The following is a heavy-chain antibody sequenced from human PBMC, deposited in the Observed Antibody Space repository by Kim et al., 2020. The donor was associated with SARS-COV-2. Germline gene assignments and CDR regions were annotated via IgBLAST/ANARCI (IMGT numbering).Heavy chain of an antibody. V-gene: IGHV1-2*02. Sequence: ASVKVSCKASGYTFTGYYMHWVRQAPGQGLEWMGWINPNSGGTNYAQKFQGRVTMTRDTSISTAYMELSRLRSDDTAVYYCARPNYYDSTFFDYWGQGTLVTVSS. CDR3: ARPNYYDSTFFDY. J-gene: IGHJ4*02. CDR2: INPNSGGT. D-gene: IGHD3-22*01. CDR1: GYTFTGYY.